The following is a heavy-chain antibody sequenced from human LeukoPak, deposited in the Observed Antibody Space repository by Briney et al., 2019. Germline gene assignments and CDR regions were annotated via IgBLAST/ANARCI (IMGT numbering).Heavy chain of an antibody. CDR1: GGSISSYY. CDR2: IYYSGST. J-gene: IGHJ3*02. Sequence: SETLSLTCTVSGGSISSYYWSWIRQPPGKGLEWIGYIYYSGSTNYNPSLKSRVTISVDTSKNQFSLKLSSVTAADTAVYYCARVDTAMVGPFGAFDIWGQGTMVTVSS. CDR3: ARVDTAMVGPFGAFDI. D-gene: IGHD5-18*01. V-gene: IGHV4-59*01.